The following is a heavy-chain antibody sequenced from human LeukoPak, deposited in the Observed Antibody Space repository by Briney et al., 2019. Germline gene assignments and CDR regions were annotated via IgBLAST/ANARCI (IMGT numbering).Heavy chain of an antibody. V-gene: IGHV1-18*01. CDR2: ISAYNGNT. J-gene: IGHJ4*02. CDR3: AREWVVAASHSHFDY. CDR1: GYTFTSYG. Sequence: ASVKVSCKASGYTFTSYGISWVRQAPGQGLEWMGWISAYNGNTNYAQKLQGRVTMTTDTSTSTAYMELRSLRFDDTAVYYCAREWVVAASHSHFDYWGQGTLVTVSS. D-gene: IGHD2-15*01.